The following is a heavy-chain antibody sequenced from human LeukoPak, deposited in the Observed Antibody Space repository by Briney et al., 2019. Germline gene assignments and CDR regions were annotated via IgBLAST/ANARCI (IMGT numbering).Heavy chain of an antibody. CDR1: GGSISDSNW. V-gene: IGHV4-4*02. J-gene: IGHJ6*03. CDR3: ATTLTYTYMYV. Sequence: SGTLSLTCAVSGGSISDSNWWTWVRQPPGKGLEWIGEIDHRGSTNYNPSLRSRVTISIDKSKNQFSLKVTSVTAADTAVYYCATTLTYTYMYVWGKGTTVTVAS. D-gene: IGHD2/OR15-2a*01. CDR2: IDHRGST.